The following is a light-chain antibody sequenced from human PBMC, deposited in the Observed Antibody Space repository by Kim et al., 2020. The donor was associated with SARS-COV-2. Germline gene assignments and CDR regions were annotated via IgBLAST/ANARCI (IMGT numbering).Light chain of an antibody. Sequence: SPGQRATLSCRASQSVTSNFLAWYQQKPGQAPRLLIYGASSRATGIADRFSGRGSGTDFTLTISRLQPEDFAVYYCQQYGNLPLTFGGGTKVDIK. CDR3: QQYGNLPLT. J-gene: IGKJ4*01. V-gene: IGKV3-20*01. CDR2: GAS. CDR1: QSVTSNF.